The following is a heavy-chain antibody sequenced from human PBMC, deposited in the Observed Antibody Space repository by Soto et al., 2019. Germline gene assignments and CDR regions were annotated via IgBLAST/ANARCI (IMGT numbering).Heavy chain of an antibody. CDR2: IIPILGIA. CDR3: ARGPSSGSFDY. D-gene: IGHD3-10*01. CDR1: GGTFSSYT. Sequence: QVQLVQSGAEVKKPGSSVKVSCKASGGTFSSYTISWVRQAPGQGLEWMGRIIPILGIANYAQKFQGRVTITADKSTSTAYIELSSLRSEDTAVYYGARGPSSGSFDYWGQGTLVTVSS. J-gene: IGHJ4*02. V-gene: IGHV1-69*02.